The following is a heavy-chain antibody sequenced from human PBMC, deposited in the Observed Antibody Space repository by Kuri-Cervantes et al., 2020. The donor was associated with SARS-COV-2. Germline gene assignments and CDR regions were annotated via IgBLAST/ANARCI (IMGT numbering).Heavy chain of an antibody. D-gene: IGHD2-2*01. CDR2: INPGGGST. J-gene: IGHJ3*02. Sequence: ASVKVSCKASGYTFTSYGISWVRQAPGQGLEWMGIINPGGGSTSYAQKFQGRVTMTRDTSTSTVYMELSSLRSEDTAVYYCAKDYCSSTSCSLYDAFDIWGQGTMVTVSS. V-gene: IGHV1-46*01. CDR1: GYTFTSYG. CDR3: AKDYCSSTSCSLYDAFDI.